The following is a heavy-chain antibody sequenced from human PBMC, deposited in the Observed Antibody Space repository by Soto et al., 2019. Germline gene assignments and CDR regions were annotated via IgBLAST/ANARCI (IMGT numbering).Heavy chain of an antibody. J-gene: IGHJ4*02. D-gene: IGHD1-26*01. V-gene: IGHV1-24*01. CDR1: GYTLTELS. CDR3: ATAHIVGAIGGWNY. CDR2: FDPEDGET. Sequence: QVQLVQSGAEVKKPGASVKVSCKVSGYTLTELSMHWVRQAPGKGLEWMGGFDPEDGETIYAQKFQGRGTMTEDTSTDTAYRELSSLKSVDTAVYYCATAHIVGAIGGWNYWGQGTLVTVSS.